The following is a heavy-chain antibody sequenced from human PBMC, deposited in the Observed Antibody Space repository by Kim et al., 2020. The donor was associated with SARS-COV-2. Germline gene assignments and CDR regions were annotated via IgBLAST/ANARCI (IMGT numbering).Heavy chain of an antibody. V-gene: IGHV3-33*08. D-gene: IGHD3-9*01. CDR2: INKDGNNK. CDR1: GFTFSIYG. J-gene: IGHJ4*01. Sequence: GGSLRLSCAASGFTFSIYGMRWVRQAPGKGLEWVAIINKDGNNKYYADSVKGRFTISRDNSKNTLYLQMNSLRADDTAVYYCASGRVVVDWGAFDYWG. CDR3: ASGRVVVDWGAFDY.